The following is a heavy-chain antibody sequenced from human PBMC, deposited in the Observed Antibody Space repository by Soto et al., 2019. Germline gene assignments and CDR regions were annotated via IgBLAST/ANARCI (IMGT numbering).Heavy chain of an antibody. V-gene: IGHV4-39*07. J-gene: IGHJ4*02. CDR3: AREMNYYDTSGDSYFDY. CDR2: IYYSGST. Sequence: PSETLSLTCTVSGGSISSSSYYWGWIRQPPGKGLEWIGSIYYSGSTYYNPSLKSRLTISVDTSKNQFSLRLSSVTAADTAVYYCAREMNYYDTSGDSYFDYWGQGTLVTVSS. D-gene: IGHD3-22*01. CDR1: GGSISSSSYY.